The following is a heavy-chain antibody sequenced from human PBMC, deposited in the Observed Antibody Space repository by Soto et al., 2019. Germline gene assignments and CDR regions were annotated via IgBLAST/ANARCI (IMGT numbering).Heavy chain of an antibody. Sequence: GGSLRLSCAASGFTFNNAWMNWVRRAPGKGLEWVGRIKSKVDGGTTDYAAPVKGRFTISRDDSKNTLYLQVDSLRTEDTAVYYCTTDFRPRRWEGANYWGQGTLVTVSS. J-gene: IGHJ4*02. CDR1: GFTFNNAW. CDR3: TTDFRPRRWEGANY. D-gene: IGHD1-26*01. V-gene: IGHV3-15*07. CDR2: IKSKVDGGTT.